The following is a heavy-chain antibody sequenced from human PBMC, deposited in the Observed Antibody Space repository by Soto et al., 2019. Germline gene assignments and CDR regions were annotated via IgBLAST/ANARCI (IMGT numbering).Heavy chain of an antibody. CDR1: GFTFSSYA. D-gene: IGHD6-19*01. J-gene: IGHJ3*02. Sequence: GGSLRLSCAASGFTFSSYAMSWVRQAPGKGLEWVSAISGSGGSTYYADSVKGRFTISRDNSXXXXXLXXNGLRAEDTAVYYCATPSSSGWYGGAFDIWGQGTMVTVSS. V-gene: IGHV3-23*01. CDR2: ISGSGGST. CDR3: ATPSSSGWYGGAFDI.